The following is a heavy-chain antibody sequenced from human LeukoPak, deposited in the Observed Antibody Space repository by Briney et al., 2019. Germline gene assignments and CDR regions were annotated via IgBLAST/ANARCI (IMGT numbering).Heavy chain of an antibody. CDR1: GFSFSDYG. CDR2: ILYDGSQK. Sequence: PGGSLRLSXEASGFSFSDYGMHWVRQGPGKGLEWVAFILYDGSQKYYADSVKGRFTVSRDNSKNTVYLQMNSLRTEDTAVYYCVKDQAGGWGQGTLVTVSS. CDR3: VKDQAGG. V-gene: IGHV3-30*02. J-gene: IGHJ4*02. D-gene: IGHD6-19*01.